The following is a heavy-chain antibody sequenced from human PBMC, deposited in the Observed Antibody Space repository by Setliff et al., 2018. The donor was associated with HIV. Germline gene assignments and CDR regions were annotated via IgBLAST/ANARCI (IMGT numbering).Heavy chain of an antibody. Sequence: GGSLRLSCAASGFTFSSYEMNWVRQAPGKGLEWVSYISSSGGTIYYADSVKGRFTISRDNVKNSLYLQMDSLRAEDTAVYYCARVISSWSAYYIDYWGQGTLVTVSS. CDR3: ARVISSWSAYYIDY. D-gene: IGHD3-3*01. J-gene: IGHJ4*02. CDR2: ISSSGGTI. V-gene: IGHV3-48*03. CDR1: GFTFSSYE.